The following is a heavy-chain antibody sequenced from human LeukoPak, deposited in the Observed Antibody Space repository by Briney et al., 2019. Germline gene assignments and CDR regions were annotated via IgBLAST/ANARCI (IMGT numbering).Heavy chain of an antibody. CDR2: ISSSSSYI. D-gene: IGHD2-2*01. V-gene: IGHV3-21*01. CDR3: ARERPAEKLGYCSSTSCPGGYYYYGMDV. Sequence: PGGSLRLSCAASGFTFSSYSMNWVRQAPGKGLEWVSSISSSSSYIYYADSVKGRFTISRDNAKNSLYLQMNSLRAEDTAVYYCARERPAEKLGYCSSTSCPGGYYYYGMDVWGQGTTVTVSS. CDR1: GFTFSSYS. J-gene: IGHJ6*02.